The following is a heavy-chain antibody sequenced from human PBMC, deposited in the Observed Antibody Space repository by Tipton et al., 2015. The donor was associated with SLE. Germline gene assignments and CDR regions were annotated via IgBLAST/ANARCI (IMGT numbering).Heavy chain of an antibody. CDR2: ISWNSRRI. J-gene: IGHJ6*02. CDR1: GFKFSDYG. D-gene: IGHD7-27*01. V-gene: IGHV3-9*01. Sequence: SLRLSCAGSGFKFSDYGMHWVRQAPGKGLEWVSGISWNSRRIVYADSVKGRFTISRDNAKNFLYLRMDTLRRDDTATYFCAREAATAPWGGFMLYYGMDVSGPATTVTVSS. CDR3: AREAATAPWGGFMLYYGMDV.